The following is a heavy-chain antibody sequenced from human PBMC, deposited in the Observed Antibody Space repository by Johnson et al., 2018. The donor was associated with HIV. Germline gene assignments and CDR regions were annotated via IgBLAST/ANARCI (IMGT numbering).Heavy chain of an antibody. J-gene: IGHJ3*02. V-gene: IGHV3-30-3*01. D-gene: IGHD2-8*02. CDR2: ISYDGSNK. CDR3: ARERSIVLVVYGMPGAFDI. CDR1: GFTFSSYA. Sequence: VQLVESGGGVVQPGRSLRLSCAASGFTFSSYAMHWVRQAPGQGLDWVAVISYDGSNKYYADSVKGRFTISRDNSKNTLYLQMNSLRAEDTAVYYCARERSIVLVVYGMPGAFDIWGQGTMVTVSS.